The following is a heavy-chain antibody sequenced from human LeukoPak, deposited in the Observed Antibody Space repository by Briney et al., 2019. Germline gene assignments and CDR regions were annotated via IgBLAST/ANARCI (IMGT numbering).Heavy chain of an antibody. CDR1: GFTFSSYG. Sequence: GGSLRPSCAASGFTFSSYGMSWVRQAPGKGLEWVSTIIASGGSTYDADSVKGRFTISRDNSKNTLYLQMNSLRAEDTAVYYCAKEGATAHFDYWGQGTLVTVSS. J-gene: IGHJ4*02. V-gene: IGHV3-23*01. CDR2: IIASGGST. D-gene: IGHD5-18*01. CDR3: AKEGATAHFDY.